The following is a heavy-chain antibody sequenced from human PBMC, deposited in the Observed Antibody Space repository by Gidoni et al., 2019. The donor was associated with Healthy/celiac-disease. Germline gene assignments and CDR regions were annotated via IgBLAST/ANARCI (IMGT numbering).Heavy chain of an antibody. CDR3: AKDLTGMRGGIHDYGDYAVFK. V-gene: IGHV3-23*01. Sequence: EVQRLESGGGLVQPGGSLRRSCAASGFTFRSYAMSGVRQAPGEGVEWVSAISGSGGSTYYADSVKGRFTISRDNSKNTLYLQMNSLRAEDTAVYYCAKDLTGMRGGIHDYGDYAVFKGGQGTLVTVSS. J-gene: IGHJ4*02. CDR2: ISGSGGST. CDR1: GFTFRSYA. D-gene: IGHD4-17*01.